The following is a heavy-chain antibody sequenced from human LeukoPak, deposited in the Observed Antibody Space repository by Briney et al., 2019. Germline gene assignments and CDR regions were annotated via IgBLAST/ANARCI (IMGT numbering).Heavy chain of an antibody. Sequence: GGSLRLSCAASGFTFSSYWMHWVRQAPGKGLVWVSRINTDGSSTSYADSVKGRFTISRDNAKNTLYLQMNSLRAEDTAVYYCAREVLRSLEAFDIWGQGTMVTVSS. CDR1: GFTFSSYW. V-gene: IGHV3-74*01. J-gene: IGHJ3*02. D-gene: IGHD1-26*01. CDR2: INTDGSST. CDR3: AREVLRSLEAFDI.